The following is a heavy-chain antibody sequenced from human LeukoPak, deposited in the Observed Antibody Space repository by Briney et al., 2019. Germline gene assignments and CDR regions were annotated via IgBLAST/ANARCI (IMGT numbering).Heavy chain of an antibody. V-gene: IGHV3-49*03. CDR1: GFTFSSYE. Sequence: GGSLRLSCAASGFTFSSYEMSWFRQAPGKGLEWVGFIRSKPYGGTTEYAASVKGRFTISRDDSKSIAYLQMNSLKTEDTAVYYCTNIIDSQDYWGQGTLVPVSS. CDR3: TNIIDSQDY. CDR2: IRSKPYGGTT. D-gene: IGHD3-16*02. J-gene: IGHJ4*02.